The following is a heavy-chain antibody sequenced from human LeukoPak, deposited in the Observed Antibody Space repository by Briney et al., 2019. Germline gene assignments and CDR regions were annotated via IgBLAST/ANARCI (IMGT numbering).Heavy chain of an antibody. D-gene: IGHD3-16*01. J-gene: IGHJ2*01. V-gene: IGHV3-74*01. CDR1: GFTFSSYE. Sequence: GGSLRLSRAASGFTFSSYEIKWVRQAPGKGLVWVSRINSDGSSPIYADSVKGRLTISRDNAKNTLYLQMNSLRAEDTAVYYCARIHDSLAGWDFDLWGRGTLVTVSS. CDR2: INSDGSSP. CDR3: ARIHDSLAGWDFDL.